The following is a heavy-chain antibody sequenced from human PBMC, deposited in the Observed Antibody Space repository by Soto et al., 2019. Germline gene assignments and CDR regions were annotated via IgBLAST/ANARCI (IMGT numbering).Heavy chain of an antibody. Sequence: ASVKVSCKTSGYTFTNYGISWVRQAPGQGLEWMGWISAYNDDTKYAQKLQGRVTMTTDTSTSTAYMELRSLRSDDTAIYYCARDGFYAGSGRYSYAYSPPRYYAMDVWAQGTTVTVSS. CDR2: ISAYNDDT. CDR1: GYTFTNYG. V-gene: IGHV1-18*01. D-gene: IGHD5-18*01. J-gene: IGHJ6*02. CDR3: ARDGFYAGSGRYSYAYSPPRYYAMDV.